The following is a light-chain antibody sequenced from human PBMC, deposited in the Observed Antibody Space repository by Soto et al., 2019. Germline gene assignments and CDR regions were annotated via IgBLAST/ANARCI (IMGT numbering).Light chain of an antibody. CDR1: QSVSSY. V-gene: IGKV3-11*01. CDR2: DAS. J-gene: IGKJ5*01. CDR3: QQRSNWPIT. Sequence: EVVFTRSPGTVPFSPAGRATLFCVASQSVSSYLAWYQQKPGQAPRLLIYDASNRATGIPARFSGSGSGTDFTLTISSLEPEDFAVYYCQQRSNWPITFGQGTRVEIK.